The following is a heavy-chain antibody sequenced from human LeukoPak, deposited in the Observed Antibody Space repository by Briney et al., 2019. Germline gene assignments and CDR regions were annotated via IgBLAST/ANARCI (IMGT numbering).Heavy chain of an antibody. J-gene: IGHJ4*02. CDR1: GGSISSYY. CDR2: IYYSGST. D-gene: IGHD3-10*01. Sequence: SETLSLTCTVSGGSISSYYWSWIRQPPGKGLEWIGYIYYSGSTNYNPSLKSRVTMSVDTSKNQFSLRLSSVTAADTAVYYCARAQGGVVRGVTLSWKLDYWGQGTLVTVSS. V-gene: IGHV4-59*01. CDR3: ARAQGGVVRGVTLSWKLDY.